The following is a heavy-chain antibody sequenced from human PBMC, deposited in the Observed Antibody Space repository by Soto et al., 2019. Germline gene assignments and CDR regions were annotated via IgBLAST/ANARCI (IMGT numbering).Heavy chain of an antibody. V-gene: IGHV4-59*01. Sequence: QVRLQEPGPGLVKPSETLSLTCTVSNASISSYYWSWIRQPPGKRLEWIGYMAPSGSSKYNPSLAGRVTISVDTSNNQFSLKLTSVTAADTAVYYCARDGNFGDDIHDYYGMDVWGRGTTVTVSS. J-gene: IGHJ6*02. D-gene: IGHD4-17*01. CDR1: NASISSYY. CDR2: MAPSGSS. CDR3: ARDGNFGDDIHDYYGMDV.